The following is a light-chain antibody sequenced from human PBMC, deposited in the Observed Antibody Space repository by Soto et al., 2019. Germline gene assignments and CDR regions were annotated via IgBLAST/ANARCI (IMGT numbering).Light chain of an antibody. V-gene: IGKV1-5*03. CDR1: QAVNNW. CDR3: QQYNSASWT. Sequence: DIQMTQSPSTLSASVGDRVTITCRTSQAVNNWLAWFQQKPGKAPKLLIYKASTLETGVPSRFSGSGSGTEFTLTISSLQPDDFASYYCQQYNSASWTFGPGTKVDI. J-gene: IGKJ1*01. CDR2: KAS.